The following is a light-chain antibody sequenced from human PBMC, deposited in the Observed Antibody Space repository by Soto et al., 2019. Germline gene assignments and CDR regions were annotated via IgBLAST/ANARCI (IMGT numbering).Light chain of an antibody. CDR2: GAS. J-gene: IGKJ4*01. CDR1: QRLSSSY. V-gene: IGKV3-20*01. Sequence: EVVLAKSPCTLSLSPGERATLSCRASQRLSSSYLAWYQQNPGQAPRLLLYGASSRATGIPDRFSGSGSGTDFTLTISRLEPEDFAVYDCQQHGISPLTFGGGTKVEI. CDR3: QQHGISPLT.